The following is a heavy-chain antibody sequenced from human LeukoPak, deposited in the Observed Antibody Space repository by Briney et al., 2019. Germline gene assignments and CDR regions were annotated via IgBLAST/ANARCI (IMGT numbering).Heavy chain of an antibody. D-gene: IGHD4-23*01. Sequence: GGSLRLSCSASGFTFSTYSMNWVRQAPGKGLEWVSSISSSSRYIYYADSVKGRFTISRDNAKNSLYLQMNSLRAEDTAVYYCAKDPLRWENWFDPWGQGTLVTVSS. CDR1: GFTFSTYS. V-gene: IGHV3-21*04. J-gene: IGHJ5*02. CDR2: ISSSSRYI. CDR3: AKDPLRWENWFDP.